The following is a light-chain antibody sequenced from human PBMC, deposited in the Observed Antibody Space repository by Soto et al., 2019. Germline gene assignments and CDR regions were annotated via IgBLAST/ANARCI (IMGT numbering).Light chain of an antibody. V-gene: IGLV1-44*01. J-gene: IGLJ2*01. CDR1: SSNMGTNT. CDR3: AAWDGSLNHIL. CDR2: SDN. Sequence: QSVLTQPPSASGTPGQRVTISCSGSSSNMGTNTVNWYQQLPSAAPKLLIYSDNQRPSGVPDRSSGSKSGTSASLAITVLQSEDEADYYCAAWDGSLNHILFGGGTKLTVL.